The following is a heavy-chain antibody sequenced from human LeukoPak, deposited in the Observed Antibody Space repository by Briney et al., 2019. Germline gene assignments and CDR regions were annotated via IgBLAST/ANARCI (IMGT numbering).Heavy chain of an antibody. CDR2: INPNSGGT. D-gene: IGHD3-22*01. Sequence: ASVKVSRKASGYTFTDYYMHWVRQAPGQGLEWMGWINPNSGGTNYAHKFQGRVTMTRDTSISTAYMELSRLRSDDTAVYYCARPLYYYDSSGYYPLGYWGQGTLVTVSS. CDR3: ARPLYYYDSSGYYPLGY. J-gene: IGHJ4*02. V-gene: IGHV1-2*02. CDR1: GYTFTDYY.